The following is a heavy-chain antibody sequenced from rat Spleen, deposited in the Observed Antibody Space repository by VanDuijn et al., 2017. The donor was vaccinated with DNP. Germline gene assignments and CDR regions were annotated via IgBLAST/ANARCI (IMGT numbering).Heavy chain of an antibody. CDR2: ISYDGAST. J-gene: IGHJ2*01. D-gene: IGHD1-4*01. CDR1: GFIFSDYN. CDR3: ARHVLPLRVWDY. Sequence: EVKLVASGGGLVQPGRSLKLSCAASGFIFSDYNMAWVRQTPKKGLEWVANISYDGASTYRGDSVKGRFTISRDNAKSTLYLQMNSLRSEDMATYYCARHVLPLRVWDYWGQGVMVTVSS. V-gene: IGHV5-7*01.